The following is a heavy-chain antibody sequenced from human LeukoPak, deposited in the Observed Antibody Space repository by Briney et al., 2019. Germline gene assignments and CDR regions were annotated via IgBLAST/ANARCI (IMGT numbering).Heavy chain of an antibody. CDR2: IGSGTSYT. Sequence: GGSLRLSCAVSGFSFSTYSFNWVRQSPGKGLEWVSSIGSGTSYTYYADSVKGRFTISRDDAKNSLYLQMDSLRAEDTGVYYCAREDPSRVYYYSLDVWGNGTTVTVSS. V-gene: IGHV3-21*01. CDR1: GFSFSTYS. CDR3: AREDPSRVYYYSLDV. J-gene: IGHJ6*03.